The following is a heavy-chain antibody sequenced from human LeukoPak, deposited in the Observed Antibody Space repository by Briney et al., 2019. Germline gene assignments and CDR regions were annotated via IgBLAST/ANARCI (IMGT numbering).Heavy chain of an antibody. CDR1: GYTFTGYY. CDR2: INPNSGGT. J-gene: IGHJ4*02. CDR3: ATAYRGSYNRFDY. D-gene: IGHD1-26*01. V-gene: IGHV1-2*02. Sequence: ASVKVSCQASGYTFTGYYMHWVRPAPGRGLAWMGWINPNSGGTNYPQKFQGRVTTTRDTSINTAYMELSRLRSDDTAVYYCATAYRGSYNRFDYWGQGTLVTVSS.